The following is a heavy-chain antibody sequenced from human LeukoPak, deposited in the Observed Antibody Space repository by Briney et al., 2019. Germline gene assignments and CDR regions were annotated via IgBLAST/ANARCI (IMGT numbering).Heavy chain of an antibody. CDR1: GGSISSSSYY. V-gene: IGHV4-39*01. CDR2: IYYSGNT. Sequence: PSETLSLTCTVSGGSISSSSYYWGWIRQPPGKGLEWIGSIYYSGNTYYNPSLKSRITISVDTSKNQFSLKVNSVTAADTAVYFCARLIEGAPADHWGQGTLVTVSS. D-gene: IGHD1-26*01. CDR3: ARLIEGAPADH. J-gene: IGHJ4*02.